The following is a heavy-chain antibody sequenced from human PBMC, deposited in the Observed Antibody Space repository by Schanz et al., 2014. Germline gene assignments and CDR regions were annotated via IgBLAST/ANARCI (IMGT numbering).Heavy chain of an antibody. D-gene: IGHD4-4*01. CDR1: GFTFTSYS. V-gene: IGHV3-30*02. J-gene: IGHJ6*02. CDR2: IRYDGSSK. Sequence: QVQLVQSGGGVVQPGGSLRLSCAASGFTFTSYSMHWVRQAPGRGLEWVAFIRYDGSSKYYADSVRGRFTISRDDSKNTLYLQMNSLRPEDTAVYYCAKDQVTTLSRFGYYYGMDVWGQGTMVTVSS. CDR3: AKDQVTTLSRFGYYYGMDV.